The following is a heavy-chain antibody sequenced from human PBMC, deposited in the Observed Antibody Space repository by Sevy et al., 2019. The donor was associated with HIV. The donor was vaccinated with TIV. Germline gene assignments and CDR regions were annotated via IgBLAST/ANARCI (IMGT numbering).Heavy chain of an antibody. V-gene: IGHV3-21*01. D-gene: IGHD2-15*01. Sequence: GESLKISCVASGFTLSSHNMNWVRQAAGKGLEWVSSISTSSNDIYYADSVRGRFTISRDNARNSLYLQMNTLRAEDTAVYYCARVVAYCSGGTCFPGYYYGMDVWGHGTTVTVSS. CDR3: ARVVAYCSGGTCFPGYYYGMDV. CDR1: GFTLSSHN. J-gene: IGHJ6*02. CDR2: ISTSSNDI.